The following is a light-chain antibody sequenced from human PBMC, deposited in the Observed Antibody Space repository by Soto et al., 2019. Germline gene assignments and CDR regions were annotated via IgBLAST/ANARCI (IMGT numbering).Light chain of an antibody. J-gene: IGKJ1*01. CDR1: QSVSSNY. V-gene: IGKV3-20*01. Sequence: ENVLTQSPGTLSLSPGERATLSCRASQSVSSNYLAWYQQKPGQAPRLLIYGASSRATGIPDRFSGSGSGTDFTLTISRLEPEDFAVYYCQQYGSLWTFGQGTKVDIK. CDR3: QQYGSLWT. CDR2: GAS.